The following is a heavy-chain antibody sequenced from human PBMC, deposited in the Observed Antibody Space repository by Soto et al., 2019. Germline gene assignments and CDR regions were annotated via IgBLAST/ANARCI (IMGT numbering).Heavy chain of an antibody. CDR2: INHSGST. CDR3: ARKRWLQLFDY. Sequence: SETLSLTCAVYGGSFSGYYWSWIRQPPGKGLEWIGEINHSGSTNYNPSLKSRVTISVDTSKNQFSLKLSSVTAADTAVYYCARKRWLQLFDYWGQGTLVTVSS. D-gene: IGHD1-1*01. V-gene: IGHV4-34*01. J-gene: IGHJ4*02. CDR1: GGSFSGYY.